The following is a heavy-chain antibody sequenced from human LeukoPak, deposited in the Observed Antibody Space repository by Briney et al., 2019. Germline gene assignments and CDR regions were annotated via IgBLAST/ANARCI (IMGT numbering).Heavy chain of an antibody. CDR3: AKDSKTPYYYDH. CDR1: GFTFSNYA. CDR2: ISGSGGST. J-gene: IGHJ4*02. V-gene: IGHV3-23*01. Sequence: PGGSLRLSCAASGFTFSNYAMRWVRQAPGKGLEWVSAISGSGGSTYYADSVKGRFTISRDNSKNTLYLQMNSLRAEDTAVYYCAKDSKTPYYYDHWGQGTLVTVSS.